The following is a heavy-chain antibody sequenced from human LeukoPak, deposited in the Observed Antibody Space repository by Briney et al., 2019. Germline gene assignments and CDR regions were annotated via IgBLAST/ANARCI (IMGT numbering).Heavy chain of an antibody. CDR3: ARDWSHRCFDY. J-gene: IGHJ4*02. V-gene: IGHV3-53*01. CDR2: IYAGGST. CDR1: GFTVSNNY. Sequence: QAGGSLRLSCAASGFTVSNNYMSWVRQAPGKGLEWVSVIYAGGSTYYADSVKGRFTISRDNSKNTLYLQMNSLRAEDTAVYYCARDWSHRCFDYWGQGTLVTVSS. D-gene: IGHD3-3*01.